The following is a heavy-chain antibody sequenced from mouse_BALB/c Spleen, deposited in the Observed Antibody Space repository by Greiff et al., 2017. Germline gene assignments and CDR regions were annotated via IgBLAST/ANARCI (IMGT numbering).Heavy chain of an antibody. V-gene: IGHV3-2*02. D-gene: IGHD1-1*02. Sequence: EVQGVESGPGLVKPSQSLSLTCTVTGYSITSDYAWNWIRQFPGNKLEWMGYISYSGSTSYNPSLKSRISITRDTSKNQFFLQLNSVTTEDTATYYCARRGGNYHDYWGQGTTLTVSS. CDR2: ISYSGST. CDR3: ARRGGNYHDY. J-gene: IGHJ2*01. CDR1: GYSITSDYA.